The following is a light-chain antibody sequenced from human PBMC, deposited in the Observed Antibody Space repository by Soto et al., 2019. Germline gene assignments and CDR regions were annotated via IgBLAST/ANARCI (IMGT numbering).Light chain of an antibody. CDR2: DAS. CDR3: QQRGNWPLT. CDR1: QNIRNY. V-gene: IGKV3-11*01. Sequence: TVLTQSPATLSLSPGERATLSCRASQNIRNYLIWYQQKPGQAPRLLIYDASSRATGIPARFSGSGSGTDFTLTISSLEPEDFAVYYCQQRGNWPLTFGGGTKVE. J-gene: IGKJ4*01.